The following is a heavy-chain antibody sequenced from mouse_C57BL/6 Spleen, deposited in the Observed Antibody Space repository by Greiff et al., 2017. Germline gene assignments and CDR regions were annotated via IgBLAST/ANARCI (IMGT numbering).Heavy chain of an antibody. CDR3: ARAGEYPAWFAY. Sequence: VQLVESGAELVKPGASVKISCKASGYAFSSYWMNWVKQRPGKGLEWIGQIYPGDGDTNYNGKFKGKATLTADKSSSTAYMQLSSLTSEDSAVYFCARAGEYPAWFAYWGQGTLVTVAA. CDR2: IYPGDGDT. J-gene: IGHJ3*01. D-gene: IGHD5-1*01. CDR1: GYAFSSYW. V-gene: IGHV1-80*01.